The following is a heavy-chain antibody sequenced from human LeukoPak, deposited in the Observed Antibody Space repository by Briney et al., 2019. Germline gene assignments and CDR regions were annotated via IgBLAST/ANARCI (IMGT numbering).Heavy chain of an antibody. V-gene: IGHV3-23*01. D-gene: IGHD3-3*02. CDR3: AKDISDNGPRAGFEY. Sequence: GGSLRLTCAASGFTFGNYAVSWVRQAPGKGLEWGSAIDNSGDRTFYAASVKGRFTSSRDNSKNTLYLQMNSLRAEDTAVYYCAKDISDNGPRAGFEYWGQGTLVTVSS. J-gene: IGHJ4*02. CDR1: GFTFGNYA. CDR2: IDNSGDRT.